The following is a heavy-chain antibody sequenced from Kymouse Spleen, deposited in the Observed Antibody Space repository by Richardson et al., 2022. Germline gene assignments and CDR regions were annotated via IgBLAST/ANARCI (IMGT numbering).Heavy chain of an antibody. D-gene: IGHD1-26*01. CDR1: GFTFSSYG. CDR2: ISYDGSNK. CDR3: AKEKWELELYYFDY. Sequence: QVQLVESGGGVVQPGRSLRLSCAASGFTFSSYGMHWVRQAPGKGLEWVAVISYDGSNKYYADSVKGRFTISRDNSKNTLYLQMNSLRAEDTAVYYCAKEKWELELYYFDYWGQGTLVTVSS. V-gene: IGHV3-30*18. J-gene: IGHJ4*02.